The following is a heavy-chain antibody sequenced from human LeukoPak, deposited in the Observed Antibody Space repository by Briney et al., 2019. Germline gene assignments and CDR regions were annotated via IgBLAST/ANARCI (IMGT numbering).Heavy chain of an antibody. D-gene: IGHD5-18*01. CDR1: GFTFSSYS. V-gene: IGHV3-21*01. CDR3: ARDLMDTAMVRGVGY. CDR2: ISSSSSYI. J-gene: IGHJ4*02. Sequence: PGGSLRLSCAASGFTFSSYSINWVRQAPGKGLEWVSSISSSSSYIYYADSVKGRFTISRDNAKNSLYLQMNSLRAEDTAVYYCARDLMDTAMVRGVGYWGQGTLVTVSS.